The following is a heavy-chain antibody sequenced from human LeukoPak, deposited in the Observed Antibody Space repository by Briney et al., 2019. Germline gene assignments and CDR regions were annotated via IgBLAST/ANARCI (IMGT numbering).Heavy chain of an antibody. V-gene: IGHV4-39*01. CDR3: ARHGPFYGTAFYFDY. J-gene: IGHJ4*02. CDR2: IYYGETT. D-gene: IGHD4-17*01. Sequence: SETLSLTCTVSGASISSSNFYWDWIRQSPGKGLEWIGNIYYGETTSYNPSFKSRVTISVDTSKNQFSLKLNSVTAADTAVYYCARHGPFYGTAFYFDYWGQGTLVTVSS. CDR1: GASISSSNFY.